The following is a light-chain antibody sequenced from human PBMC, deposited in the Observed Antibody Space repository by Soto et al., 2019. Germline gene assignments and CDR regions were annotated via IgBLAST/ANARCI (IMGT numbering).Light chain of an antibody. CDR1: SSDVGGYKP. V-gene: IGLV2-14*01. CDR2: EVR. CDR3: SAYTARSTLV. J-gene: IGLJ3*02. Sequence: QSVLTQPASVSGSPGQSITISCTGTSSDVGGYKPVSWYQHHPDKAPKLIIYEVRNRPSGISSRFSGSRSGNTASLTISGLQSEDEGDYYCSAYTARSTLVFGGGTKVTVL.